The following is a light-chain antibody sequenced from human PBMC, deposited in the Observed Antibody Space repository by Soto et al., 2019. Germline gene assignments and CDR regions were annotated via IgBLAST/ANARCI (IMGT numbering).Light chain of an antibody. V-gene: IGLV2-14*03. CDR2: EVT. CDR3: RSCTLDTTRV. J-gene: IGLJ3*02. CDR1: TSDVGGYNF. Sequence: QSVLTQPASVSGSPGQTITISCAGTTSDVGGYNFVSWYQQHPGTAPKLIIYEVTNRPLGISSRFSGSRSGNTASLTISGLRTEDEAHYYCRSCTLDTTRVFGGGTKLTVL.